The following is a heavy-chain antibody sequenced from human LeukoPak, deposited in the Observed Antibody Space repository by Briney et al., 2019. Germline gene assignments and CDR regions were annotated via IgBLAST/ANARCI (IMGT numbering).Heavy chain of an antibody. CDR2: INPNSGGT. CDR1: GYTFTGYY. J-gene: IGHJ4*02. V-gene: IGHV1-2*02. Sequence: GASVKVSCKSPGYTFTGYYMHWVRQAPGQGLEWMGWINPNSGGTNYAQKFQGRVTMTRDTSISTAYMELSRLRSDDTAVYYCARLYYYDSSADYWGQGTLVTVSS. D-gene: IGHD3-22*01. CDR3: ARLYYYDSSADY.